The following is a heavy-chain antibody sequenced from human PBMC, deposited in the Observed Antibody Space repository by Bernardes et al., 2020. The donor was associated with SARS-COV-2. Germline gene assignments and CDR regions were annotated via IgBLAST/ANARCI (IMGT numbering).Heavy chain of an antibody. Sequence: GGSLRLSCAASGFSLSSYFMNWVRQAPGKGLEWVANIKQDGTEKYYVDSVKGRFTISRDNAKNSVYLEMNSLTVEDTAVYFCARDPYSSTWYGGGGWFDPWGQGTLVTVSS. V-gene: IGHV3-7*04. CDR2: IKQDGTEK. D-gene: IGHD6-13*01. J-gene: IGHJ5*02. CDR1: GFSLSSYF. CDR3: ARDPYSSTWYGGGGWFDP.